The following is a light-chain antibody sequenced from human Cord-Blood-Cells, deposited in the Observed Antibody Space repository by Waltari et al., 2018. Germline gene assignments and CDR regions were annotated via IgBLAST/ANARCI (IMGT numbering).Light chain of an antibody. Sequence: QSALTQPPSASGSPGQSVTISCTGTSRDVGGSNSVSWYQQHPGKAPKLMIYEVSKRPSGVPDRFSGSKSGNTASLTVSGLQAEDEADYYCSSYAGSNNWVFGGGTKLTGL. J-gene: IGLJ3*02. CDR2: EVS. CDR1: SRDVGGSNS. CDR3: SSYAGSNNWV. V-gene: IGLV2-8*01.